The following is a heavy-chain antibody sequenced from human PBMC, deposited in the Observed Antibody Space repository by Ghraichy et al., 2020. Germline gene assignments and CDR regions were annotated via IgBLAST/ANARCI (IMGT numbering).Heavy chain of an antibody. Sequence: GESLNISCKGSGYSFTNYWIGWVRQMPGKGLEWMGIIFPGDSDTRYSPSFQGQVTISADKSINTAYLQWSSLKASDTAMYHCARRRGWENYRDNDAFDIWGQGTLVTVSS. CDR1: GYSFTNYW. J-gene: IGHJ3*02. CDR3: ARRRGWENYRDNDAFDI. D-gene: IGHD3-16*02. V-gene: IGHV5-51*01. CDR2: IFPGDSDT.